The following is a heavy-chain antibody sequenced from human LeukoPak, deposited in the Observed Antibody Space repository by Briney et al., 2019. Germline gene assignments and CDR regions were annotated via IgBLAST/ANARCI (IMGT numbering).Heavy chain of an antibody. V-gene: IGHV3-53*01. CDR1: GFPFSSYS. D-gene: IGHD3-10*01. CDR2: IYSGGST. J-gene: IGHJ4*02. Sequence: PGGSLRLSCAASGFPFSSYSMNWVRQAPGKGLEWVSVIYSGGSTYYADSVKGRFTISRDNSKNTLYLQMNSLRAGDTAVYYCARGRGTYYFDYWGQGTLVTVSS. CDR3: ARGRGTYYFDY.